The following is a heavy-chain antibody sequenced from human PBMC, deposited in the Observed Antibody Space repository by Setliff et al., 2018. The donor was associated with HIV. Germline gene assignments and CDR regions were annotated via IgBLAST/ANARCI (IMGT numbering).Heavy chain of an antibody. Sequence: SGPTLVNPTETLTLTCTVSGFSLSNTRMGVSWIRQPPGKALEWLAQIFPKDEKSYSAALKSRVTISEDTSKSQVVLTMTNMDPLDTAVYYCARGVLDYGSGIRFGGDYWGQGTLVTVSS. J-gene: IGHJ4*02. D-gene: IGHD3-10*01. V-gene: IGHV2-26*01. CDR1: GFSLSNTRMG. CDR3: ARGVLDYGSGIRFGGDY. CDR2: IFPKDEK.